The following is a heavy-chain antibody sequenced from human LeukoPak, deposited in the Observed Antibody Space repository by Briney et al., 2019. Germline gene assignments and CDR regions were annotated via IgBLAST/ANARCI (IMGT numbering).Heavy chain of an antibody. D-gene: IGHD5-24*01. V-gene: IGHV3-53*01. CDR1: GFTVSCNY. CDR3: ARDLGGRMGLSAV. Sequence: GGSLRPSCAASGFTVSCNYMSWVRQAAGKGLEWVSVIYSGGSTNYADSVKGRFTISRDSSKNTLYLQMNSLRAEDTAVYYCARDLGGRMGLSAVWGQGTTVTVSS. CDR2: IYSGGST. J-gene: IGHJ6*02.